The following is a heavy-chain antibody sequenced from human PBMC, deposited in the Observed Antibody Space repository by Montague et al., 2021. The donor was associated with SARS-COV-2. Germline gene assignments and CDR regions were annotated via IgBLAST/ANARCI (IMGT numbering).Heavy chain of an antibody. J-gene: IGHJ4*02. CDR3: ATDSLRLNGYYNDYFDY. CDR2: IYNSGST. D-gene: IGHD3-9*01. V-gene: IGHV4-61*01. CDR1: GGSVSSGSYY. Sequence: SETLSLTCTVSGGSVSSGSYYWSWIRQPAGKGLEWIGYIYNSGSTNYXPSLKSRVTISVDTSKNQFSLKLGSVTAADTAVYYCATDSLRLNGYYNDYFDYWGQGTLVTVSS.